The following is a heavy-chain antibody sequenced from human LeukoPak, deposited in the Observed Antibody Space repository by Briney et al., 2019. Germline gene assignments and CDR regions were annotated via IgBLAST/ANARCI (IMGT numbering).Heavy chain of an antibody. CDR2: IYYSGST. Sequence: PSETLSLTYTVSGGSINSSSYYCGWIRQPPGRGLEWIECIYYSGSTYYNPSVKSRVTISVDTSKNQFSLKLSSVTAADTAVYYCARGWRYDILTGYLAEYAFDIWGQGTMVTVSS. CDR3: ARGWRYDILTGYLAEYAFDI. D-gene: IGHD3-9*01. V-gene: IGHV4-39*01. J-gene: IGHJ3*02. CDR1: GGSINSSSYY.